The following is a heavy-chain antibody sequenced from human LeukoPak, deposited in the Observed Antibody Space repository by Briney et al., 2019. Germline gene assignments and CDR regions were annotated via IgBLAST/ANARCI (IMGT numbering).Heavy chain of an antibody. CDR1: GGSISSYY. CDR3: VRGGIVGTTTRIPLFDY. J-gene: IGHJ4*02. V-gene: IGHV4-59*01. CDR2: IYYSGST. Sequence: SETLSLTCTVSGGSISSYYWSWVRQPPGKGLEWIGYIYYSGSTNYNPSLKSRVTMSVDTSKNQFSLKLSSVTAADTAVYYCVRGGIVGTTTRIPLFDYWGQGTLVTVSS. D-gene: IGHD1-26*01.